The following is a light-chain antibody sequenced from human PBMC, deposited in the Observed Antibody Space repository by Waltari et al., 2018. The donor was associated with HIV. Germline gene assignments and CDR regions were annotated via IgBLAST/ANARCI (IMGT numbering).Light chain of an antibody. CDR2: DNS. Sequence: SYILTPPPSLSVSPGETARISCEGNHIGNKGVHWYQKKPGPAPVGVSYDNSARPSGIPARFSGFNSGKAAALIITGVQAGDEADFYCQVWDGSSDQWVFGGGTKLTVL. CDR1: HIGNKG. J-gene: IGLJ3*02. CDR3: QVWDGSSDQWV. V-gene: IGLV3-21*04.